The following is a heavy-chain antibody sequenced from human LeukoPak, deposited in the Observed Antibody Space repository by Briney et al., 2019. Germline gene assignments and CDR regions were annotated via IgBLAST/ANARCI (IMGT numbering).Heavy chain of an antibody. D-gene: IGHD5/OR15-5a*01. CDR2: IIPMFGTA. J-gene: IGHJ3*02. CDR1: GGTLSSYA. V-gene: IGHV1-69*05. CDR3: ATVTMVVSRSEAGALDI. Sequence: SVKVSCKASGGTLSSYAITWVRQAPGQGLEWMGGIIPMFGTATCAQKLQGRVTITTDESTRTAYMDLSSLRSEDTAMYYCATVTMVVSRSEAGALDIWGQGTLVTVSS.